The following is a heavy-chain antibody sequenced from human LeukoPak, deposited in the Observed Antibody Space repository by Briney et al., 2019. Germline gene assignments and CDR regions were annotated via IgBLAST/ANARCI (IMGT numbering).Heavy chain of an antibody. CDR3: PKGSREWALLDAFDI. CDR1: GFTFSSYG. V-gene: IGHV3-23*01. CDR2: ISGSGGRT. Sequence: GGSLRLTCAASGFTFSSYGMSWVSHAPEKGLEWVSGISGSGGRTDYAVSVKCRFIISRDNAKNTLFLQMNSLRAEDTAVYYCPKGSREWALLDAFDIWGQGTMVTVSS. D-gene: IGHD1-26*01. J-gene: IGHJ3*02.